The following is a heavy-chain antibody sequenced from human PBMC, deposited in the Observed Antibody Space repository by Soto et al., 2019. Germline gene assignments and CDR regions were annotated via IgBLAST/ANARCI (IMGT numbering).Heavy chain of an antibody. Sequence: SGLRGEPTQTLTLTCTFSGFSLSTSGVGVGWIRQPPGKALEWLALIYWDDDKRYSPSLKSRLTITNDTSKNQVVLTMTNMDPVDTATYYCAHSLMVTNEIDAFDIWGQGTMVTVSS. J-gene: IGHJ3*02. CDR2: IYWDDDK. CDR1: GFSLSTSGVG. CDR3: AHSLMVTNEIDAFDI. D-gene: IGHD2-21*02. V-gene: IGHV2-5*02.